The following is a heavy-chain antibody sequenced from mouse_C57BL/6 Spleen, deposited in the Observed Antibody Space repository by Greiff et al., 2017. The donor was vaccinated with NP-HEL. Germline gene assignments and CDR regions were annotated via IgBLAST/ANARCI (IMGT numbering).Heavy chain of an antibody. Sequence: VQRVESGPELVKPGASVKISCKASGYAFSSSWMNWVKQRPGKGLEWIGRIYPGDGDTNYNGKFKGKATLTADKSSSTAYMQLSSLTSEDSAVYFCAREGGDYYGSSPYWYFDVWGTGTTVTVSS. J-gene: IGHJ1*03. D-gene: IGHD1-1*01. CDR3: AREGGDYYGSSPYWYFDV. CDR2: IYPGDGDT. CDR1: GYAFSSSW. V-gene: IGHV1-82*01.